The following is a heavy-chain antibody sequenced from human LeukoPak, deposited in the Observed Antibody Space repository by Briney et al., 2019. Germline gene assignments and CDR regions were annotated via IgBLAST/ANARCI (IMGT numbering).Heavy chain of an antibody. Sequence: GGSLRLSCVASGFIFSSYAMSWIRQAPEKGLEWVSLISGSGGGTHYTDSVKGRFTISRDNSKNTLYLQINSLRADDTAVYYCAKVSEDFAVVVSRAFDYWGQGTLVTVSS. V-gene: IGHV3-23*01. CDR3: AKVSEDFAVVVSRAFDY. J-gene: IGHJ4*02. D-gene: IGHD2-15*01. CDR1: GFIFSSYA. CDR2: ISGSGGGT.